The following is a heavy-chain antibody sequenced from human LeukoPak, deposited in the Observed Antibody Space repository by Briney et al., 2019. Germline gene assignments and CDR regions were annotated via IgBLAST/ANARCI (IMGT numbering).Heavy chain of an antibody. D-gene: IGHD2-15*01. J-gene: IGHJ4*02. Sequence: ASVKVSCKASGGTFSSYAISWVRQAPGQGLECMGGIIPIFGTANYAQKFQGRVTITTDESTSTAYMELSSLRSEDTAVYYCARDGRANCSDGSCSLLLFDYWGQGTMVTVSS. CDR2: IIPIFGTA. CDR3: ARDGRANCSDGSCSLLLFDY. V-gene: IGHV1-69*05. CDR1: GGTFSSYA.